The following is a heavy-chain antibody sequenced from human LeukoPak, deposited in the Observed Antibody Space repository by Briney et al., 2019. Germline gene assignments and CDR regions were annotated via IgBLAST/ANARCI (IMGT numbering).Heavy chain of an antibody. V-gene: IGHV3-7*01. CDR3: ATFGLVAALDL. Sequence: GGSLRLSYAASGFSFNAYWMAWVRQAPGTGLEWVANINPAGSETFHVDPVKGRFSISRDHAKNLVYLQMNSLRAEDTAVYYCATFGLVAALDLWGQGTLVTVSS. J-gene: IGHJ4*02. CDR1: GFSFNAYW. CDR2: INPAGSET. D-gene: IGHD5-12*01.